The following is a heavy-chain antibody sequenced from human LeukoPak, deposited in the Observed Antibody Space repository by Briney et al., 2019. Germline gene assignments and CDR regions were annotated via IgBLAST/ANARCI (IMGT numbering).Heavy chain of an antibody. Sequence: HTGTSLRLSCAASGFTFSSYVMHWVRQAPGKGLEWVAVIWYDGGSEYYADSVEGRFTTSRDNSKNTLYLQMNSLRAEDTAVYYCASLGGLSNNWFDPWGQGTLVTVSS. V-gene: IGHV3-33*01. CDR2: IWYDGGSE. J-gene: IGHJ5*02. D-gene: IGHD3-16*01. CDR1: GFTFSSYV. CDR3: ASLGGLSNNWFDP.